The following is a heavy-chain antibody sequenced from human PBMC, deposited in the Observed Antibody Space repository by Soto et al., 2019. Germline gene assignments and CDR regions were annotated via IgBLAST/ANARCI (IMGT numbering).Heavy chain of an antibody. J-gene: IGHJ5*02. D-gene: IGHD2-2*01. Sequence: ASVKDSCKASGYTFTSYGISWVRQAPGQGLEWMGWISAYNGNTNYAQKLQGRVTMTTDTSTSTAYMELRSLGSDDTAVYYCARGDCSSTSCYRFDPWGQGTLVTVS. CDR2: ISAYNGNT. CDR3: ARGDCSSTSCYRFDP. V-gene: IGHV1-18*01. CDR1: GYTFTSYG.